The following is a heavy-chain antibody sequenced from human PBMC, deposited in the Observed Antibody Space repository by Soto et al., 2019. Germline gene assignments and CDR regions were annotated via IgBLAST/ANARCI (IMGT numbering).Heavy chain of an antibody. CDR3: ARDAGRYSWNQKVSGGMDV. V-gene: IGHV1-46*01. D-gene: IGHD1-20*01. Sequence: GASVKVCCKASGYTFTSYYMHWVRQAPGQGLEWMGIINPSGGSTSYAQKFQGRVTMTRDTSTSTVYMELSSLRSEDTAVYYCARDAGRYSWNQKVSGGMDVWGQGTTVTVSS. CDR2: INPSGGST. CDR1: GYTFTSYY. J-gene: IGHJ6*02.